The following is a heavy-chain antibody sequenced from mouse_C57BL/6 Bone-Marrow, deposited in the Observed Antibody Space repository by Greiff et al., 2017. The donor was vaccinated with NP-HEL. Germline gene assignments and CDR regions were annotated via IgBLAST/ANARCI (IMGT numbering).Heavy chain of an antibody. CDR2: FYPGSGSI. D-gene: IGHD2-1*01. V-gene: IGHV1-62-2*01. Sequence: VQLQQSGAELVKPGASVKLSCKASGYTFTEYTIHWVKQRSGQGLEWIGWFYPGSGSIKYNEKFKDKATVTADKSSSTVYMELSRLTSEDSAVYFCARHPIYYGNYDYAMDYWGQGTSVTVSS. J-gene: IGHJ4*01. CDR1: GYTFTEYT. CDR3: ARHPIYYGNYDYAMDY.